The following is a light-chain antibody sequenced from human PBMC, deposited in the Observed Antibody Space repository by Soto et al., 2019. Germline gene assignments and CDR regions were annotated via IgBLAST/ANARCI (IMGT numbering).Light chain of an antibody. CDR2: EVX. CDR3: SSYTSSSTLGV. V-gene: IGLV2-14*01. J-gene: IGLJ1*01. CDR1: SSDVGGYNY. Sequence: QSALTQPASVSGSPGQSITISCTGTSSDVGGYNYVSWYQQHPGKAPKLMIYEVXNRPSGVSNRFSXSXXXNXXSXTXSGLXAEDEADYYCSSYTSSSTLGVFGTGTKLTVL.